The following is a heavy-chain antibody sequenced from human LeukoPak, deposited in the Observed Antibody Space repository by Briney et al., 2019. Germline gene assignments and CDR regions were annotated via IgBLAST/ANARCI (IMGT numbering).Heavy chain of an antibody. CDR1: GFTFSYAW. V-gene: IGHV3-15*01. J-gene: IGHJ4*02. Sequence: GGSLRLSCAASGFTFSYAWMTWVRQAPGKGLEWVGRIKSKTDGGTTDYAAPVKGRFTISRDDSKNTLYLQMNSLKSEDTAVYHCATSSSHSYGYPGHYFDYWDQGTLVTVSS. D-gene: IGHD5-18*01. CDR2: IKSKTDGGTT. CDR3: ATSSSHSYGYPGHYFDY.